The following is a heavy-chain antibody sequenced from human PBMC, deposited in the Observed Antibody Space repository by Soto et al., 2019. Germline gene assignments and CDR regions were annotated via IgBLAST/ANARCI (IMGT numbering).Heavy chain of an antibody. J-gene: IGHJ3*02. V-gene: IGHV1-2*02. CDR1: GYPFTSHF. CDR2: INPATGGA. D-gene: IGHD3-3*01. CDR3: ARGGGVGVAGSAAFDM. Sequence: VPSGAVFEKPGASSTGSFSASGYPFTSHFMHRVRQAPGRGPGWVGGINPATGGAKYTQTIQGRVTMTRDTATRKVFMELRGLASGDTAGFYCARGGGVGVAGSAAFDMWGQGTLVTVSS.